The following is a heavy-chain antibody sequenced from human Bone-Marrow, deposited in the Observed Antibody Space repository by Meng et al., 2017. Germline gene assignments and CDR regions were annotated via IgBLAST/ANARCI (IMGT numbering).Heavy chain of an antibody. Sequence: QVQLQQWGAGLLKPSGTLSLTCVVSGGSISSSDWWTWVRQPPGKGLEWIGELYRSGSTYYNSSLRSRVTISVDKSKNQFSLSLTSVTAADTAVYYCATTVRNWGQGTLVTVSS. V-gene: IGHV4-4*02. J-gene: IGHJ4*02. D-gene: IGHD4-17*01. CDR2: LYRSGST. CDR3: ATTVRN. CDR1: GGSISSSDW.